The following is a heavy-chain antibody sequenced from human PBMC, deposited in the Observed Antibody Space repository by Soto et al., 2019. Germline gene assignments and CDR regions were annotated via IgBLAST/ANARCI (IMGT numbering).Heavy chain of an antibody. V-gene: IGHV4-39*02. J-gene: IGHJ4*02. D-gene: IGHD4-17*01. CDR1: GGSVTSVSYF. CDR3: ARSLRGDYLYYFDF. Sequence: SETLSLTCAVSGGSVTSVSYFSGWFRQPPGKGLEWIGSIYYTGSTYYSPSLKSRVTMSVDTSKNHFSLSLSSVTAADTAVYYCARSLRGDYLYYFDFWGQGALVTVSS. CDR2: IYYTGST.